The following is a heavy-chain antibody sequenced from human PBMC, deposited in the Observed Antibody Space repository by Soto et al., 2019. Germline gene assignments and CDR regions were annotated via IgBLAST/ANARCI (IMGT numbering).Heavy chain of an antibody. CDR2: IAPSDSST. V-gene: IGHV5-10-1*01. D-gene: IGHD3-22*01. Sequence: GASLKIACTGAGNSFTSYWISWGRQMPGKGLELMGRIAPSDSSTNYSPSFHGHVTISAANSISTPYPQWSSLTASDTAMYSCVRAPLGYHDSSGPPAYFDYWGQGTLVTVS. CDR1: GNSFTSYW. J-gene: IGHJ4*02. CDR3: VRAPLGYHDSSGPPAYFDY.